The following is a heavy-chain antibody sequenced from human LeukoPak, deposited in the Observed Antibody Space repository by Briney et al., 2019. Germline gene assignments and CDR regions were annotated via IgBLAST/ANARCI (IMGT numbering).Heavy chain of an antibody. CDR3: ARGTYYYDSSGYSRRPVIDY. J-gene: IGHJ4*02. CDR1: GGSFSGYY. Sequence: PSETLSLTCAVYGGSFSGYYWSWIRQPPGKGLDWIGEINHSGSTNYNPSLKSRVTISVDTSKNQFSLKLSSVTAADTAVYYCARGTYYYDSSGYSRRPVIDYWGQGTLVTVSS. CDR2: INHSGST. D-gene: IGHD3-22*01. V-gene: IGHV4-34*01.